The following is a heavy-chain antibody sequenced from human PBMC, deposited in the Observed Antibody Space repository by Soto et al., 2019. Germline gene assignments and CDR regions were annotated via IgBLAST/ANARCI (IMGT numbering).Heavy chain of an antibody. CDR3: ARVPKGDQYYYHNSGYYYGLFDY. CDR2: IYYSGST. Sequence: SETLSLTCTVSGGSISSGGYYWSWIRQHPGKGLEWIGYIYYSGSTYYNPSLKSRVTISVDTSKNQFSLKLSSVTAADTAVYYCARVPKGDQYYYHNSGYYYGLFDYWGQGTLVTVSS. D-gene: IGHD3-22*01. V-gene: IGHV4-30-4*01. CDR1: GGSISSGGYY. J-gene: IGHJ4*02.